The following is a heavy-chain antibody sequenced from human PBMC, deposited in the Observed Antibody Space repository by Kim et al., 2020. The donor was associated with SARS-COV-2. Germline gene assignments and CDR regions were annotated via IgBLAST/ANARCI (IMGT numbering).Heavy chain of an antibody. J-gene: IGHJ6*02. CDR3: ASLAAGKNGMVV. CDR1: GFTFSSYA. Sequence: GGSLRLSCAASGFTFSSYAMHWVRQAPGKGLEWVAVISYDGSNKYYADSVKGRFTISRDNSKTTLYLQMNSRRAEDTAVYYCASLAAGKNGMVVWGQGTTVTVSS. CDR2: ISYDGSNK. D-gene: IGHD6-25*01. V-gene: IGHV3-30*04.